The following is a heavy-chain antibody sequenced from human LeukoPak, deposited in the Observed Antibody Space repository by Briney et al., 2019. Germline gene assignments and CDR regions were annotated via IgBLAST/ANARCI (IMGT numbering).Heavy chain of an antibody. V-gene: IGHV4-34*01. CDR1: GFTFSSYS. CDR3: ARGRLASSTWPYYFDY. Sequence: TGGSLRLSCAASGFTFSSYSINWVRQPPGKGLEWIGEINHSGSTNYNPSLKSRVTISVDTSKNQFSLKLSSVTAADTAVYYCARGRLASSTWPYYFDYWGQGTLVTVSS. J-gene: IGHJ4*02. D-gene: IGHD6-13*01. CDR2: INHSGST.